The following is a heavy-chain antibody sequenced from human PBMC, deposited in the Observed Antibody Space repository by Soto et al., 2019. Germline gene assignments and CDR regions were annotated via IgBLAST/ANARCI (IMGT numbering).Heavy chain of an antibody. D-gene: IGHD6-13*01. V-gene: IGHV3-23*01. Sequence: GGSLRLSFAASGFTFSCYAMSWFRQAPGKGLEWVSAISGSGGSTYYADSVKGRFTISRDNSKNTLYLQMNSLRAEDTAVYYCAKVGSSWNWFDPWGQGTLVTVSS. J-gene: IGHJ5*02. CDR2: ISGSGGST. CDR3: AKVGSSWNWFDP. CDR1: GFTFSCYA.